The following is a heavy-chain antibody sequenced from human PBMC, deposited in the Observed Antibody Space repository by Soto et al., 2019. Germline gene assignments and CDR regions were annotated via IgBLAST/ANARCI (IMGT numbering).Heavy chain of an antibody. D-gene: IGHD5-18*01. V-gene: IGHV4-59*01. J-gene: IGHJ4*02. CDR3: ARNTLYSYGYVY. CDR1: GGSISSYY. CDR2: IYYSGST. Sequence: SETLSLTCTVSGGSISSYYWSWIRQPPGKGLEWIGYIYYSGSTNYNPSLKSRVTISVDTSKNQFSLKLSSVTAADTAVYYCARNTLYSYGYVYWGQGTLVTVS.